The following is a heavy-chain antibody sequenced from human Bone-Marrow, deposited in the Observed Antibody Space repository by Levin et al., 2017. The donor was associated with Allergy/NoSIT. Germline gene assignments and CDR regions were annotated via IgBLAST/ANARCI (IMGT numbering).Heavy chain of an antibody. CDR1: GGSISSSSYY. Sequence: PSETLSLTCTVSGGSISSSSYYWGWIRQPPGKGLEWIGSIYYSGSTYYNPSLKSRVTISVDTSKNQFSLKLSSVTAADTAVYYCVERDFDYWGQGTLVTVSS. CDR2: IYYSGST. V-gene: IGHV4-39*01. D-gene: IGHD5-24*01. CDR3: VERDFDY. J-gene: IGHJ4*02.